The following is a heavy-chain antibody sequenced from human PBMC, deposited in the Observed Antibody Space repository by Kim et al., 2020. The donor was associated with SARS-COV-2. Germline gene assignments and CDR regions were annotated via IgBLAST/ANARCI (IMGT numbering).Heavy chain of an antibody. CDR3: ARRASKYCSSTSCSAPFDY. D-gene: IGHD2-2*01. Sequence: SETLSLTCTVSGGSISSSSYYWGWIRQPPGKGLEWIGSIYYSGSTYYNPSLKSRVTISVDTSKNQFSLKLSSVTAADTAVYYCARRASKYCSSTSCSAPFDYWGQGTLVTVSS. CDR1: GGSISSSSYY. CDR2: IYYSGST. V-gene: IGHV4-39*01. J-gene: IGHJ4*02.